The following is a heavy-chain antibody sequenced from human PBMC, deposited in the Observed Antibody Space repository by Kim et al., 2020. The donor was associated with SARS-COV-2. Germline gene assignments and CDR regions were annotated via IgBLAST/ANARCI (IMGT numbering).Heavy chain of an antibody. J-gene: IGHJ6*02. D-gene: IGHD3-3*02. Sequence: RFTISRDNSKNTLYLQMNSLRAEDTAVYYCARVMHHFWSGYYYYYYGMDVWGQGTTVTVSS. V-gene: IGHV3-30*01. CDR3: ARVMHHFWSGYYYYYYGMDV.